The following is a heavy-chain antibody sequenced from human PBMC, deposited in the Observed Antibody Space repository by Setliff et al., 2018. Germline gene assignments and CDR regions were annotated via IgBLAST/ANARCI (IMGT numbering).Heavy chain of an antibody. D-gene: IGHD6-13*01. CDR2: ISGYTGET. CDR3: ARDRVLGSTWYELIASDF. Sequence: ASVKVSCKASGDSFSNYAISWVRQAPGQGLEWMGSISGYTGETNYAQKFQARVTMTADTSTKTVYMELRSLRSDDTAVYFCARDRVLGSTWYELIASDFWGQGSLVTVSS. CDR1: GDSFSNYA. J-gene: IGHJ4*02. V-gene: IGHV1-18*01.